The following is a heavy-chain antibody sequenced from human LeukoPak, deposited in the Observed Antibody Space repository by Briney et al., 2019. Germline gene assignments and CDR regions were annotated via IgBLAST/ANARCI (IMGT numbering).Heavy chain of an antibody. Sequence: GGSLRLSCAASGVTFSDYAMSWVRQAPGKGLEWVSPISESGDGTYYADSMKGRYTISRDNAKNTLYLQINSLRAEDTAIYYCAKDIAQGYTLGSIEQDYWGQGTLVTVSS. CDR2: ISESGDGT. CDR3: AKDIAQGYTLGSIEQDY. J-gene: IGHJ4*02. V-gene: IGHV3-23*01. CDR1: GVTFSDYA. D-gene: IGHD5-18*01.